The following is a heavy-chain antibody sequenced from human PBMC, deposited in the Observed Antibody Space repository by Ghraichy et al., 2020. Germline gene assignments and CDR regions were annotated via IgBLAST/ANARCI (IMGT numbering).Heavy chain of an antibody. CDR1: GFSLSTSGVG. Sequence: SGPTLVKPTQTLTLTCTFSGFSLSTSGVGVGWIRQPPGKALEWLALIYWDDDKRYSPSLKSRLTITKDTSKNQVVLTMTNMDPVDTATYYCAHRRTREYCSGGSCEGAFDIWGQGTMVTVSS. V-gene: IGHV2-5*02. D-gene: IGHD2-15*01. CDR2: IYWDDDK. J-gene: IGHJ3*02. CDR3: AHRRTREYCSGGSCEGAFDI.